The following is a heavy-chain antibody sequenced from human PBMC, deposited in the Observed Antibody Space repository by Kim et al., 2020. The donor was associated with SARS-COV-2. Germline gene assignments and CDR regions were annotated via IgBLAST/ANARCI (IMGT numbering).Heavy chain of an antibody. CDR2: IKSKTDGGTT. CDR3: TTDGRTRFGEYRMDV. Sequence: GGSLRLSCAASGFTFSNAWMSWVRQAPGKGLEWVGRIKSKTDGGTTDYAAPVKGRFTISRDDSKNTLYLQMNSLKTEDTAVYYCTTDGRTRFGEYRMDVWGQGTTVTVSS. V-gene: IGHV3-15*01. CDR1: GFTFSNAW. D-gene: IGHD3-10*01. J-gene: IGHJ6*02.